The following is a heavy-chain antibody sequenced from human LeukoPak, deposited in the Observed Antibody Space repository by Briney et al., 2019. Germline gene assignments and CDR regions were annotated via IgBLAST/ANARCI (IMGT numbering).Heavy chain of an antibody. CDR2: INPNSGGT. D-gene: IGHD1-7*01. V-gene: IGHV1-2*02. J-gene: IGHJ4*02. CDR1: GYTFTGYY. Sequence: GASVKVSCKASGYTFTGYYMHWVRQAPGQGLEWMGLINPNSGGTNYAQKSQGRVTMTRDTSISTAYMELSRLKSDDTAVYYCARGITGTTFDYWGQGMLVTVSS. CDR3: ARGITGTTFDY.